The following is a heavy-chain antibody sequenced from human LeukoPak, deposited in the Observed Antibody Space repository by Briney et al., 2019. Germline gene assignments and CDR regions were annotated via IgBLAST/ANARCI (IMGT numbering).Heavy chain of an antibody. CDR2: VSGSGGTT. Sequence: GGSLTLSCAADRSTFSNYAMSWVRQAPGKGLEWVSAVSGSGGTTYYADSVKGRFTVSRDNSKNTLFLQMNSLRPEDTAVYYCTKDVQSWPTSLYFWGQGTLVTVSS. J-gene: IGHJ4*02. CDR3: TKDVQSWPTSLYF. D-gene: IGHD2/OR15-2a*01. CDR1: RSTFSNYA. V-gene: IGHV3-23*01.